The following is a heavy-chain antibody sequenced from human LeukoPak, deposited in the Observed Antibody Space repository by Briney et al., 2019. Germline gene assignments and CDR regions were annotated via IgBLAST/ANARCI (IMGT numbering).Heavy chain of an antibody. V-gene: IGHV4-39*07. CDR2: IYYSGST. Sequence: PSETLSLTCTVSGGSISSSSYYWGWIRQPPGKGLEWIGSIYYSGSTYYNPSLKSRVTISVDTSKNQSSLKLSSVTAADKAVYYCARESWPLRVRIDYWGQGTLVTVSS. D-gene: IGHD3-10*01. CDR3: ARESWPLRVRIDY. J-gene: IGHJ4*02. CDR1: GGSISSSSYY.